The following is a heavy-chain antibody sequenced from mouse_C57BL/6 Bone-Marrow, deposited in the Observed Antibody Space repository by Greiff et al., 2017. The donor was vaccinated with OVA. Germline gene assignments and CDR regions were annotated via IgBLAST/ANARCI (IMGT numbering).Heavy chain of an antibody. Sequence: VKLQQPGAELVKPGASVKMSCKASGYTFTSYWITWVKQRPGQGLEWIGDIYPGSGSTNYNEKFKSKATLTVDTSSSTAYMQLSSLTSEDSAVSYCARRYYGSSYWYFDVWGTGTTVTVSS. V-gene: IGHV1-55*01. CDR2: IYPGSGST. J-gene: IGHJ1*03. D-gene: IGHD1-1*01. CDR1: GYTFTSYW. CDR3: ARRYYGSSYWYFDV.